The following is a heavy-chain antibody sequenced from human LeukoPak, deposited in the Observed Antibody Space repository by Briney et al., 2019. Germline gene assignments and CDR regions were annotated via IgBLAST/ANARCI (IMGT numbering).Heavy chain of an antibody. Sequence: SETLSLTCVVYGGSFSGYYWSRIRQPLRKRLEWMWEIYHSVSTNYNPSLKSRVTISVDTSKNQFSLKLSSVTAADTAVYYCARDEYYYDSSGYYYGVDAFDIWGQGTMVTVSS. D-gene: IGHD3-22*01. CDR2: IYHSVST. V-gene: IGHV4-34*01. J-gene: IGHJ3*02. CDR3: ARDEYYYDSSGYYYGVDAFDI. CDR1: GGSFSGYY.